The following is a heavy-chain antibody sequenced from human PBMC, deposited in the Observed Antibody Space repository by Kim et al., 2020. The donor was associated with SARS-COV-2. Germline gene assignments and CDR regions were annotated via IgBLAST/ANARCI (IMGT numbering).Heavy chain of an antibody. D-gene: IGHD1-1*01. CDR2: INPNKGDT. Sequence: ASVKVSCKASGYTFTGYNMHWVRQAPGQGLEWMGWINPNKGDTNYAQKFQGRVIMTRDTSISAAYMELSRLASDDTAVYYCASGSTNNCPRYWGQGTLVTVSS. CDR1: GYTFTGYN. J-gene: IGHJ4*02. CDR3: ASGSTNNCPRY. V-gene: IGHV1-2*02.